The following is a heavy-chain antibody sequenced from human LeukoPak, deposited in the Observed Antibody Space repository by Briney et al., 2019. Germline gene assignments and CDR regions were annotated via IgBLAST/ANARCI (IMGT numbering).Heavy chain of an antibody. V-gene: IGHV1-8*03. CDR1: GYTFTSYD. CDR3: ARVDGYSSSNYYYYYMDV. Sequence: ASVKVSFKASGYTFTSYDINWVRQATGQGLEWMGWMNPNSGNTGYAQKFQGRVTITRNTSISTAYMELSSLRSEDTAVYYCARVDGYSSSNYYYYYMDVWGKGTTVTVSS. J-gene: IGHJ6*03. D-gene: IGHD6-13*01. CDR2: MNPNSGNT.